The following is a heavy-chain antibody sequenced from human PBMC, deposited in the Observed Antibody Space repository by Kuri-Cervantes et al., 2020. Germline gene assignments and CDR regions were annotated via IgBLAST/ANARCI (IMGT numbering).Heavy chain of an antibody. CDR1: GFTFSSYS. Sequence: GESLKISCAASGFTFSSYSMHWVRQAPGKGLVWVSRIKPDEVTTTYADSVKGRFTISRDNAKNTVYLQMNSLRAEDTAVYYCARGGPLYYGDYLNRDYYYYMDVWGKGTTVTVSS. CDR2: IKPDEVTT. J-gene: IGHJ6*03. CDR3: ARGGPLYYGDYLNRDYYYYMDV. V-gene: IGHV3-74*01. D-gene: IGHD4-17*01.